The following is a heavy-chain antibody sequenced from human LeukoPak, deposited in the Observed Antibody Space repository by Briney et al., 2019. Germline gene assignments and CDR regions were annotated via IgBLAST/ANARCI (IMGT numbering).Heavy chain of an antibody. CDR1: GGSISSYY. V-gene: IGHV4-59*01. Sequence: SQTLSLTCTVSGGSISSYYWNWIRQPPGKGLEWIGYIYYSGSTNYNPSLKSRVTISVDTSKNQFSLRLSSVTAADTAVYYCARGLSGYSYGYYFDYWGQGTLFTVSS. CDR2: IYYSGST. J-gene: IGHJ4*02. D-gene: IGHD5-18*01. CDR3: ARGLSGYSYGYYFDY.